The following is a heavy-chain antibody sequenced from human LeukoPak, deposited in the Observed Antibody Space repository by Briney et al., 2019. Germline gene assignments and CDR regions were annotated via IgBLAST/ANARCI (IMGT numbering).Heavy chain of an antibody. CDR3: ARDLVSKSNY. V-gene: IGHV3-48*03. D-gene: IGHD6-13*01. Sequence: PGGSLRLSCAASGFTFSSYEMNWVRQAPGKGLEWVSYISSSGSSIYYADSVKGRFTISRDNAKNSLYLQMNSLRAEDTAVYYCARDLVSKSNYWGQGTPVTVSS. CDR2: ISSSGSSI. CDR1: GFTFSSYE. J-gene: IGHJ4*02.